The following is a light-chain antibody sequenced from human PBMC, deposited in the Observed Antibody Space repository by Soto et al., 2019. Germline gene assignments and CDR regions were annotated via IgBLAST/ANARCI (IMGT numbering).Light chain of an antibody. CDR1: QSVSNN. J-gene: IGKJ4*01. CDR2: DAS. V-gene: IGKV3-15*01. CDR3: QQYNTWSPLT. Sequence: EIVMTQSPATLSVSPGERATLSCRASQSVSNNLAWYHQKPGHAPSLLIYDASTRATGIPARFSGSGFGTEFTLTISSLQSEDFSVYYCQQYNTWSPLTFGGGTKVETK.